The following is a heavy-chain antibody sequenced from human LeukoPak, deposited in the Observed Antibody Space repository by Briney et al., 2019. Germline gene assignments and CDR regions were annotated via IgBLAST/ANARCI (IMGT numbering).Heavy chain of an antibody. V-gene: IGHV3-30*03. CDR2: ISYDGSNK. D-gene: IGHD3-22*01. CDR1: GFTFSSYG. Sequence: GGSLRLSCAASGFTFSSYGMHWVRQAPGKGLEWVAVISYDGSNKYYADSVKGRFTISRDNAKNSLYLQMNGLRAEDTAVYYCARGGHGKWLLPDWFDPWGQGTLVTVSS. CDR3: ARGGHGKWLLPDWFDP. J-gene: IGHJ5*02.